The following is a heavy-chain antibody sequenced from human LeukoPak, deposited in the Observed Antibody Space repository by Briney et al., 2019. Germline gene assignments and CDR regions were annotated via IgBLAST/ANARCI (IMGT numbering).Heavy chain of an antibody. V-gene: IGHV3-21*01. Sequence: GGSLRLSCAASGFTFSSYSMNWVRQAPGKGLEWVSSISSSSSYIYYADSVKGRFTISRDNAKNSLYLQMNSLRAEDTAVYYCARDPTPSGGYYGMDVWGQGTTVTVS. CDR1: GFTFSSYS. J-gene: IGHJ6*02. CDR2: ISSSSSYI. CDR3: ARDPTPSGGYYGMDV.